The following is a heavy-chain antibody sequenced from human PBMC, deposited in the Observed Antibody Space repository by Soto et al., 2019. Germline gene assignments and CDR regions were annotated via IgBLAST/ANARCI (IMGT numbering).Heavy chain of an antibody. D-gene: IGHD4-17*01. CDR2: ISGSGGST. CDR1: GFTFSSYA. Sequence: EVQLLESGGGLVQPGGSLRLSCAASGFTFSSYAMSWVRQAPGKGLEWVSAISGSGGSTYYADSVKGRFTISRDNSKNTLDLQMNSLRAEDTAVYYCAKDSGDYGDYVFLRYYYGMDVWGQGTTVTVSS. CDR3: AKDSGDYGDYVFLRYYYGMDV. J-gene: IGHJ6*02. V-gene: IGHV3-23*01.